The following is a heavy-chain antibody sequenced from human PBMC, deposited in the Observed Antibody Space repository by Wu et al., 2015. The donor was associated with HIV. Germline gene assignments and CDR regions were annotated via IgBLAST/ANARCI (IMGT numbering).Heavy chain of an antibody. Sequence: QVQLQQWGAGLLKPSETLSLTCAVYGGSFSGYYWSWIRQPPGKGLEWIGNIYYSGNTNYNPSLKSPVTMSVDTSKNEFSLTLTSVTAADTAVYFCARSGYSSGWNIWGVYDYWGQGKLVIVSA. CDR3: ARSGYSSGWNIWGVYDY. CDR2: IYYSGNT. J-gene: IGHJ4*02. D-gene: IGHD6-19*01. CDR1: GGSFSGYY. V-gene: IGHV4-34*11.